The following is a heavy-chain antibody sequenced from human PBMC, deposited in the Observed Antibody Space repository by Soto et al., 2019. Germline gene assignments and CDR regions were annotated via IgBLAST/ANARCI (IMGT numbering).Heavy chain of an antibody. V-gene: IGHV1-18*01. CDR1: GYTFNTYG. D-gene: IGHD2-15*01. J-gene: IGHJ3*02. Sequence: ASVKVSCKASGYTFNTYGISWVRQAPGQGLEWMGWSSAFQDTTVQAQNFQDRVTMTTDTSTTTGYMELRSLRSDDTAMYYCARDWYCSGGRCSDVFDIWGQGTMVTVSS. CDR2: SSAFQDTT. CDR3: ARDWYCSGGRCSDVFDI.